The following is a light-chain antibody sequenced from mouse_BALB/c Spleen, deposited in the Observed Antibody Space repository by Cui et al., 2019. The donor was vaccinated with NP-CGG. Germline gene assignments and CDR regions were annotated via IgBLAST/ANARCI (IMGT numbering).Light chain of an antibody. CDR2: GTN. J-gene: IGLJ1*01. CDR1: TGAVTTSNY. CDR3: ALWYSNHWV. Sequence: AVFTQESALTHSPGETVTLTCRSSTGAVTTSNYANWVQEKPDHLFTGLIGGTNNRAPGVPARFSGSLIGDKAALTITGAQTEDEAIYFCALWYSNHWVFGGGTKLTVL. V-gene: IGLV1*01.